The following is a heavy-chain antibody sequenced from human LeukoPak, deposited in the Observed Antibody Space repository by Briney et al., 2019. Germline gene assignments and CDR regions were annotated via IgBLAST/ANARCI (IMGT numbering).Heavy chain of an antibody. CDR2: MYDSGST. J-gene: IGHJ4*02. CDR3: ARGSSGYFHY. D-gene: IGHD3-22*01. V-gene: IGHV4-39*07. Sequence: SETLSLTCTVSGGSISSKSYYWGWIRQPPGKGLEWIGSMYDSGSTYYNPSLKSRVTISVDTSKNQFSLKLSSVTAADTAVYYCARGSSGYFHYWGQGTLVTVSS. CDR1: GGSISSKSYY.